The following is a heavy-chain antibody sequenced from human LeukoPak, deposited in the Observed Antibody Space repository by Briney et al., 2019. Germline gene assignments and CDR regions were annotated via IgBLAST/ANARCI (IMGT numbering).Heavy chain of an antibody. J-gene: IGHJ4*02. Sequence: RGSLRLSCAASGFTFSSYSMNWVRQAPGKGLEWVSSISSSSSYIYYADSVKGRFTISRDNAKNSLYMQMNSLRAEDTAVYYCAKGTRLLEWLLSTYYFDYWGQGTLVTVSS. CDR1: GFTFSSYS. CDR3: AKGTRLLEWLLSTYYFDY. D-gene: IGHD3-3*01. V-gene: IGHV3-21*04. CDR2: ISSSSSYI.